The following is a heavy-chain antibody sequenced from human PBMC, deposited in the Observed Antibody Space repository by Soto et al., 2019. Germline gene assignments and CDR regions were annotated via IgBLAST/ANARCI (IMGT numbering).Heavy chain of an antibody. V-gene: IGHV3-48*02. Sequence: PGGSLRLSCAASGFPFSFYSMNWVRQAPGKGLEWISYITSTSSAINYADSVRGRFTISRDNAMRSLFLHMNSLRDEDTAVYYWARDGKGAAYTHGPYYFDYWGQGALVTVSS. CDR1: GFPFSFYS. D-gene: IGHD1-1*01. J-gene: IGHJ4*02. CDR2: ITSTSSAI. CDR3: ARDGKGAAYTHGPYYFDY.